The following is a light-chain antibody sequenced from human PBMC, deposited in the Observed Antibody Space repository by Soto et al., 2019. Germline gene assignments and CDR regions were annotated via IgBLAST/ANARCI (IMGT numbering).Light chain of an antibody. CDR3: QQSFSTPRT. J-gene: IGKJ1*01. Sequence: DIQMTQSPSSLSASIGDRVTITCRASQTISDFLNWYQLKPGKAPKLLIYAASSLQSGVPSGFSGSGSGTDFTLTISRLQPEDLATYTCQQSFSTPRTFGQGTKVEIK. CDR2: AAS. CDR1: QTISDF. V-gene: IGKV1-39*01.